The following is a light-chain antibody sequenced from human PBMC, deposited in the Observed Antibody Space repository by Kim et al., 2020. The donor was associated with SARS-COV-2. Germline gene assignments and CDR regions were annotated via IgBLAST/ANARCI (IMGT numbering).Light chain of an antibody. J-gene: IGLJ2*01. Sequence: GQSITISCTGTNRDVGGYTFVSWYQQHPGKAPKLIIYDVTHRPSGASHRFSGSKSGNTASLTISGLQPEDEAHYYCSSYRSGNSVLFGRGTQLTVL. V-gene: IGLV2-14*03. CDR3: SSYRSGNSVL. CDR1: NRDVGGYTF. CDR2: DVT.